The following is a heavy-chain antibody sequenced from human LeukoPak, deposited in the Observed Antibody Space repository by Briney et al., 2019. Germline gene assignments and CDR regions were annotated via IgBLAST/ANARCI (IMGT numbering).Heavy chain of an antibody. J-gene: IGHJ5*02. CDR2: INYSGST. V-gene: IGHV4-31*03. CDR1: GGSISSGGNY. CDR3: ARVIYDFWSGYFNWFDP. Sequence: SQTLSLTCTVSGGSISSGGNYWSWIRQNPGKGLEWIGYINYSGSTYYNPSLKSRVTISVDTSKNQFSLKLSSVTAADTAVYYCARVIYDFWSGYFNWFDPWGQGTLVTVSS. D-gene: IGHD3-3*01.